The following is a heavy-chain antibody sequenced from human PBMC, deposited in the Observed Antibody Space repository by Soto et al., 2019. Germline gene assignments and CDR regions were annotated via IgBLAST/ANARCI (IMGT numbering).Heavy chain of an antibody. Sequence: SETLSLTCAVYGGSFSGYYWSWIRQPPGKGLEWIGEINHSGSTNYNPSLKSRVTISVDTSKNQFSLKLSSVTAADTAVYYCARGYYDLPFDYWGQGTLVTVSS. CDR3: ARGYYDLPFDY. J-gene: IGHJ4*02. CDR1: GGSFSGYY. D-gene: IGHD3-3*01. CDR2: INHSGST. V-gene: IGHV4-34*01.